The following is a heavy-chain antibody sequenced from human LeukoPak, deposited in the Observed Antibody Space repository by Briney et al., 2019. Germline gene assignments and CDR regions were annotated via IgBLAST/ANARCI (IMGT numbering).Heavy chain of an antibody. V-gene: IGHV3-30*18. CDR3: AKAGGSGSPFDY. Sequence: GGSLRLSCAASGFTFSSYGMHWVRQAPGKGLEWVAVISYDGSNKYYADSVKGRFTISRDNSKNTLYLQMNSLRAEDTAVYYCAKAGGSGSPFDYWGQGTLVTVSS. CDR2: ISYDGSNK. CDR1: GFTFSSYG. D-gene: IGHD1-26*01. J-gene: IGHJ4*02.